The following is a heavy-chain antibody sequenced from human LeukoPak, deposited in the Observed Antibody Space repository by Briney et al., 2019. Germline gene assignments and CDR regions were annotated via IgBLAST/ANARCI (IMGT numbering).Heavy chain of an antibody. J-gene: IGHJ4*02. V-gene: IGHV3-23*01. CDR3: AKEELYYYGSGSYYTLAPFDY. D-gene: IGHD3-10*01. CDR1: GYIFNSYA. CDR2: ISNSGATT. Sequence: QPGVSLRLSCEASGYIFNSYAMSWVRQAPGKGLEWVSVISNSGATTDYADSVKGRFTISRDNSKNTLSLQMNSLRAEDTAVYYCAKEELYYYGSGSYYTLAPFDYWGQGTLVTVSS.